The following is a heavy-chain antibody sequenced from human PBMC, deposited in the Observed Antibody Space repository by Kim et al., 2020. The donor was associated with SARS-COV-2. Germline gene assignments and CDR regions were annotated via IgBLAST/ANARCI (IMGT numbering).Heavy chain of an antibody. J-gene: IGHJ4*02. CDR3: ARGDYSSSWYDRYFDY. V-gene: IGHV4-38-2*02. Sequence: SETLSLTCTVSGYSISSGYYWGWIRQPPGTGLEWIGSIYHSGSTYYNPSLKSRVTISVDTSKNQFSLKLSSVTAADTAVYYCARGDYSSSWYDRYFDYWGQGTLVTVSS. CDR2: IYHSGST. CDR1: GYSISSGYY. D-gene: IGHD6-13*01.